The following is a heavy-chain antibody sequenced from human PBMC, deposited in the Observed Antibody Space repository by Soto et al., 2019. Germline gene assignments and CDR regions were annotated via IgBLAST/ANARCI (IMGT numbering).Heavy chain of an antibody. J-gene: IGHJ6*03. Sequence: ASVKLSCKASGYSFTSYAMHWVRQAPGQRLEWMGWINAGNGNTKYSQKFQGRVTITRDTSASTAYMELSSLRSEDTAVYYCARDESGSGSYYHYYYYYMDVWGKGTTVTVSS. CDR1: GYSFTSYA. CDR3: ARDESGSGSYYHYYYYYMDV. CDR2: INAGNGNT. V-gene: IGHV1-3*01. D-gene: IGHD3-10*01.